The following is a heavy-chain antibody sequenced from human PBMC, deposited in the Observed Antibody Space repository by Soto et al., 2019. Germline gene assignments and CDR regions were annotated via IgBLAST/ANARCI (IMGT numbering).Heavy chain of an antibody. V-gene: IGHV3-23*01. Sequence: GGSLRLSCAASGFTFSSYAMSWVRQAPGKGLEWVSAISGSGGSTYYADSVKGRFTISRDNSKNTLYLQMNSLRAEDTAVYYCAKSLNLGTGYYLTYYGMDVWGQGTTVTVSS. CDR3: AKSLNLGTGYYLTYYGMDV. D-gene: IGHD3-9*01. CDR1: GFTFSSYA. J-gene: IGHJ6*02. CDR2: ISGSGGST.